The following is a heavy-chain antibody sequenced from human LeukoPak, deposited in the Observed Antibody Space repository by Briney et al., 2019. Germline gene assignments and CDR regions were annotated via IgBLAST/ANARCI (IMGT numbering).Heavy chain of an antibody. D-gene: IGHD2/OR15-2a*01. V-gene: IGHV1-24*01. J-gene: IGHJ4*02. Sequence: ASVKVSCKVSVNTLTELSMHWVRQAPGKGLEWMGGFDTEDGEAIYAQKFQGRVTMTEDTSTDTTYMELNSLKSEDTAVYYCAAGGVYDLLDYWGQGTLVTVSS. CDR2: FDTEDGEA. CDR3: AAGGVYDLLDY. CDR1: VNTLTELS.